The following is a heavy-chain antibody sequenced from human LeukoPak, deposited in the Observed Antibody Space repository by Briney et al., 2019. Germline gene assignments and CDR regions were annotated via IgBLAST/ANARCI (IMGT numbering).Heavy chain of an antibody. CDR1: GYTFTSYY. D-gene: IGHD2-15*01. CDR2: ISAYNGNT. V-gene: IGHV1-18*04. J-gene: IGHJ5*02. CDR3: ASEPRYCSGGSCYHGWFDP. Sequence: ASVKVSCKASGYTFTSYYMHWVRQAPGQGLEWMGWISAYNGNTNYAQKLQGRVTMTTDTSTSTAYMELRSLRSDDTAVYYCASEPRYCSGGSCYHGWFDPWGQGTLVTVSS.